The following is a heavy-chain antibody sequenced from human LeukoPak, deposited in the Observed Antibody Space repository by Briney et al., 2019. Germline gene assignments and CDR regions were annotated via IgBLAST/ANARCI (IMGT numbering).Heavy chain of an antibody. CDR3: ARSMSGGLGFFQS. CDR1: GYTFTGYY. V-gene: IGHV1-2*02. CDR2: INPNSGGT. Sequence: ASVKLSCKASGYTFTGYYMHWVRQATGQGLEWIGWINPNSGGTNYAQKFQGRVTMTRGTSISTAYMELSRLRSDDTAVYYCARSMSGGLGFFQSWGQGTLVAVSS. D-gene: IGHD2-15*01. J-gene: IGHJ1*01.